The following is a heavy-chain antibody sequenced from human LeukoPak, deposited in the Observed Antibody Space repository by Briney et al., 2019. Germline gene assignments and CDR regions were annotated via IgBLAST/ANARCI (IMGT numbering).Heavy chain of an antibody. CDR2: INHSGST. J-gene: IGHJ2*01. CDR1: GGSFSGYY. V-gene: IGHV4-34*01. CDR3: ARGPIKNIAARHLNWYFDL. Sequence: PSETLSLTCAVYGGSFSGYYWSWIRQPPGKGLEWIGEINHSGSTNYNPSLKSRVTISVDTSKNQFSLKLSSVTAADTAVYYCARGPIKNIAARHLNWYFDLWGRGTLVTVSS. D-gene: IGHD6-6*01.